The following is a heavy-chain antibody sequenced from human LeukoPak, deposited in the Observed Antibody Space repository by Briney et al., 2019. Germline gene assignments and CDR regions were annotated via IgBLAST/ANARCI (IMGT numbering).Heavy chain of an antibody. V-gene: IGHV3-9*01. J-gene: IGHJ5*02. CDR2: ISWSSGSI. CDR3: AKDNAIVTGYYGGWFDP. D-gene: IGHD3-9*01. Sequence: GGSLRLSCAASGFTFSSYAMHWVRQAPGKGLEWVSGISWSSGSIGYADSVKGRFTISRDNTKNSLYLQMNRLRAEDTALYYCAKDNAIVTGYYGGWFDPWGEGNLVTVSS. CDR1: GFTFSSYA.